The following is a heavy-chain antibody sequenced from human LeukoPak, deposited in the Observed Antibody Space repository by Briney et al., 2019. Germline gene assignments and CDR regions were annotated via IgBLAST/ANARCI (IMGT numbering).Heavy chain of an antibody. CDR3: AKDILGVGATIDY. CDR2: INSDGSWT. V-gene: IGHV3-74*01. D-gene: IGHD1-26*01. J-gene: IGHJ4*02. CDR1: GNYW. Sequence: GGSLRLSCAASGNYWMHWVRQAPGKGLVWVSHINSDGSWTSYADSVKGRFTISKDNAKNTVYLQMNSLRAEDTALYYCAKDILGVGATIDYWGQGTLVTVSS.